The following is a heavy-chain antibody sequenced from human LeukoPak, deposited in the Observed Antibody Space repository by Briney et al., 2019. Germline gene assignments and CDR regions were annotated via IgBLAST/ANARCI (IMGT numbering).Heavy chain of an antibody. J-gene: IGHJ4*02. Sequence: PGGSLRLSCAASGFTFSSYSMNWVRQAPGKGLEWVSSISESGDTTYYADSVKGRFTISRDNSKNTLYLQMNSLRVEDAAVYYCVCGSSRPDYWGQGTLVTVSS. CDR2: ISESGDTT. V-gene: IGHV3-23*01. D-gene: IGHD6-13*01. CDR3: VCGSSRPDY. CDR1: GFTFSSYS.